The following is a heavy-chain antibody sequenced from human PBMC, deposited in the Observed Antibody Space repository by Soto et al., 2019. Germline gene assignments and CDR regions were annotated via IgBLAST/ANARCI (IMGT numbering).Heavy chain of an antibody. D-gene: IGHD3-10*01. CDR2: IRSKGYGEKT. V-gene: IGHV3-49*04. Sequence: PGGSRRLSCTASGFTFGDYAMSWVRQSPGKGLEGVGFIRSKGYGEKTEYDASLKGRFTISRHDSKSISYLKMNSLKTEDPAVYYCTFLWFGELSPAWFDPWGQGTMVTVSS. CDR1: GFTFGDYA. J-gene: IGHJ5*02. CDR3: TFLWFGELSPAWFDP.